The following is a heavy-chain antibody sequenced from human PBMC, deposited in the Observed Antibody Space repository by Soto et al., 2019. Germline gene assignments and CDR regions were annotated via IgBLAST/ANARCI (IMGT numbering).Heavy chain of an antibody. Sequence: KTXGTLSLTCTVSGGSMRNYFWTWIRQPPGKGLEWIGYIHYSGTTSFFPSYNPSLRSRVTISEDTSKNQFSLKLLSVTTADTAVYFCAAGEASSRNLAPYYLDFWGQGTLVTVSS. CDR2: IHYSGTT. CDR3: AAGEASSRNLAPYYLDF. D-gene: IGHD6-13*01. V-gene: IGHV4-59*01. J-gene: IGHJ4*02. CDR1: GGSMRNYF.